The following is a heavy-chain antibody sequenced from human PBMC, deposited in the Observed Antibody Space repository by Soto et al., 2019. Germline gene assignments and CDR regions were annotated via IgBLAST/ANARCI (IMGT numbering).Heavy chain of an antibody. CDR3: AKTPNSGSGRYYCYYMDV. J-gene: IGHJ6*03. CDR1: GFSFSTYG. D-gene: IGHD3-10*01. Sequence: EVELLESGGGLVQPGGSLRLSCAASGFSFSTYGMSWVRRAPGKGLEWVSTISGGGGRTYYANSVKGRFTISRENSKKTLFLQMNSLRAEDTAVYFCAKTPNSGSGRYYCYYMDVWGKGTTVTVSS. CDR2: ISGGGGRT. V-gene: IGHV3-23*01.